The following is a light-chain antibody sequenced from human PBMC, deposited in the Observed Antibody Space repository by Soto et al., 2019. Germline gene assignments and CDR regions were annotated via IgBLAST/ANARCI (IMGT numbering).Light chain of an antibody. V-gene: IGKV2-28*01. CDR1: QSLLHSDGYNY. CDR2: LGS. J-gene: IGKJ3*01. CDR3: MQALQTPLFT. Sequence: DIVMTQSPLYLPVTPGEPASISCRSSQSLLHSDGYNYLDWYLQKPGQSPQLLIYLGSNGASEVPDRFSGSGSGTDLTLKISRVEAEDVAVHYCMQALQTPLFTFGTGTKLDLK.